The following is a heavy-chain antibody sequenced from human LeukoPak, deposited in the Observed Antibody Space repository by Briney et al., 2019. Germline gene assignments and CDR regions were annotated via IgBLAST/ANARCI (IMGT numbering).Heavy chain of an antibody. CDR1: GYSFTSYW. CDR3: ARLGLTAGSCGWYFRYYYYMDV. V-gene: IGHV5-51*01. D-gene: IGHD6-19*01. CDR2: IYPGDSDT. J-gene: IGHJ6*03. Sequence: GESLKISCKGSGYSFTSYWIGWVRQMPGKGLEWMGIIYPGDSDTRYSPSFQGQVTISADKSISTAYLQWSSLKASDTAMYYCARLGLTAGSCGWYFRYYYYMDVWGKGTTVTVSS.